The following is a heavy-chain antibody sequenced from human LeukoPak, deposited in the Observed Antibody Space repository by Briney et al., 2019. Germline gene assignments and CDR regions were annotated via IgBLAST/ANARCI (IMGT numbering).Heavy chain of an antibody. D-gene: IGHD6-13*01. V-gene: IGHV4-59*12. J-gene: IGHJ4*02. CDR3: ARKPIVSSSWYYFDY. CDR1: GGSITNYY. Sequence: SETLSLTCTVSGGSITNYYWNWIRQPPGKGLEWIGSIYYSGSPYYNPSLKSRVTISVDTSNNQFSLKLSSVTAADTAVYYCARKPIVSSSWYYFDYWGQGTLVTVSS. CDR2: IYYSGSP.